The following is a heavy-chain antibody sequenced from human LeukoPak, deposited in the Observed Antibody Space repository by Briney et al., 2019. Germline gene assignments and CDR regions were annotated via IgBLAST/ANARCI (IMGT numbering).Heavy chain of an antibody. V-gene: IGHV3-74*01. CDR1: GFTFSSHW. Sequence: GGSLRLSCAASGFTFSSHWMHWVRQAPGKGLVWVSRINSDGSSTSYADSVKGRFTISRDNAKNTLYLQMNSLRAEDTAVYYCARVKLATQTAWFDPWGQGTLVAVSS. CDR3: ARVKLATQTAWFDP. CDR2: INSDGSST. D-gene: IGHD6-13*01. J-gene: IGHJ5*02.